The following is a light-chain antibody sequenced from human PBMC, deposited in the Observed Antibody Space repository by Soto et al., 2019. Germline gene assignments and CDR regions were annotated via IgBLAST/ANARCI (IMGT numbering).Light chain of an antibody. CDR2: DVS. V-gene: IGLV2-14*01. CDR1: SSDVGGHNH. Sequence: QSALTQPASVSGSPGQSITISCTGTSSDVGGHNHVYWFQQHPGKAPKLMIYDVSNRPSGVSNRFSGSKSGNTASLTISGLQAEDEADYYCNSYTSSGTRVFGGGNKLTVL. J-gene: IGLJ2*01. CDR3: NSYTSSGTRV.